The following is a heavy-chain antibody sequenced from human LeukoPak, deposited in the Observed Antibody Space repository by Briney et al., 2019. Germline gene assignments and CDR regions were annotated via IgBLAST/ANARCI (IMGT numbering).Heavy chain of an antibody. CDR1: GGTFSSYA. CDR3: ASCPGIAAGGFGMDV. Sequence: SVKVSCKASGGTFSSYAISWVRQAPGQGLEWMGRIIPTFGIANYAQKFQGRVTITADKSTSTAYMELSSLRSEDTAVYYCASCPGIAAGGFGMDVWGQGTTVTVSS. CDR2: IIPTFGIA. V-gene: IGHV1-69*04. J-gene: IGHJ6*02. D-gene: IGHD6-13*01.